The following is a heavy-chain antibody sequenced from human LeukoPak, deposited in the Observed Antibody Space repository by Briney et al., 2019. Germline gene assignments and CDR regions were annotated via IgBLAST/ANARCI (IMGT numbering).Heavy chain of an antibody. V-gene: IGHV1-69*13. J-gene: IGHJ5*02. CDR3: ARWESIAAHRGWFDP. Sequence: SVKVSCKASGGTFSSYAISWVRQAPGQGLEWMGGIIPIFGTANYAQKFQGRVTITADESTSTAYMELSSLRSEDTAVYYCARWESIAAHRGWFDPWGQGTLVTVSS. D-gene: IGHD6-6*01. CDR2: IIPIFGTA. CDR1: GGTFSSYA.